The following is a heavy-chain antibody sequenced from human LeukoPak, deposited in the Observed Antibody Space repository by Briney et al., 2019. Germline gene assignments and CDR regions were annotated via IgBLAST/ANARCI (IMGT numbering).Heavy chain of an antibody. CDR1: GFRFSDYA. CDR3: ARDLGGDIVVVPAAKDAFDI. Sequence: PGGSLRLSCAASGFRFSDYAMHWVRQAPGKGLEWVTFIRYDGTNKYYADSVKGRFTVSRDNAKNSLYLQMNSLRAEDTAVYYCARDLGGDIVVVPAAKDAFDIWGQGTMVTVSS. D-gene: IGHD2-2*01. V-gene: IGHV3-30*02. J-gene: IGHJ3*02. CDR2: IRYDGTNK.